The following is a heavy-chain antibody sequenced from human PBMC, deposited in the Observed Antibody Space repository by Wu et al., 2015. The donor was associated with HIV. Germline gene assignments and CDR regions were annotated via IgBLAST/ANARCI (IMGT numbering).Heavy chain of an antibody. D-gene: IGHD3-10*01. V-gene: IGHV1-69*13. J-gene: IGHJ5*02. Sequence: QVQWCSLGREVKKAWVRPVKVSCKASGGAFSNYAFSWVRQAPGQGLEWMGKIIPXFGTANYAQKFRGRVTITADESTSTAYMELSSLTSEDTAVYYCARAGVEYYGSGSYSDWFDPWGQGTLVTVSS. CDR1: GGAFSNYA. CDR2: IIPXFGTA. CDR3: ARAGVEYYGSGSYSDWFDP.